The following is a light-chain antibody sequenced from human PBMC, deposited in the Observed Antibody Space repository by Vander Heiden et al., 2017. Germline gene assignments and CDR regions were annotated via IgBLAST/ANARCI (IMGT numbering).Light chain of an antibody. J-gene: IGKJ1*01. CDR3: QQRSNWLWT. V-gene: IGKV3-11*01. CDR1: QSVSSY. CDR2: DAS. Sequence: EIVLTQSPATLSLSPGERATLSCRASQSVSSYLAWDQQKPGQAPRRLIYDASNRATGIPARFSGSGSGTDFTLTISSLEPEDFAVYYCQQRSNWLWTFGQGTKVEIK.